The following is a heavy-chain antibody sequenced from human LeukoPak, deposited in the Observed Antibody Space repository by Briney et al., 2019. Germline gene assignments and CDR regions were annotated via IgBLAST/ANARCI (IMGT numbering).Heavy chain of an antibody. D-gene: IGHD4-17*01. V-gene: IGHV3-21*01. CDR2: ISSSSSYI. CDR3: ASDPARYRTETTP. J-gene: IGHJ5*02. Sequence: GGSLRLSCAASGFTFSSYSMNWVRQAPGKGLEWVSSISSSSSYIYYADSVKGRFTISRDNAKNSLYLQMNSLRAEDTAVYYCASDPARYRTETTPWGQGTLVTVSS. CDR1: GFTFSSYS.